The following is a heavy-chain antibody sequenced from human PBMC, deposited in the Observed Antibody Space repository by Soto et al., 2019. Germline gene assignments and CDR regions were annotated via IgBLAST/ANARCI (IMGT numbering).Heavy chain of an antibody. D-gene: IGHD5-12*01. CDR3: ARVDSGYDSSFDY. CDR2: IKQDGSEK. J-gene: IGHJ4*02. CDR1: GFTFSSYW. V-gene: IGHV3-7*01. Sequence: GGSLRLSCAASGFTFSSYWMSWVRQAPGKGLEWVANIKQDGSEKYYVDSVKGRFTISRDNAKNSLYLQMNSLRAEDTAVYYGARVDSGYDSSFDYWGQGTLVTVSS.